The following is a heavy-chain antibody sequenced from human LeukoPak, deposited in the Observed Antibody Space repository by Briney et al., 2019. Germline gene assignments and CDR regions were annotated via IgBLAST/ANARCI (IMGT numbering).Heavy chain of an antibody. Sequence: GGSLRLSCAASGFTFSSYGMHWVRQAPGKGLDWVAVVSNDGSKKYYADSVKGRFTISRDNSKNTLSLQVSSLRTEDTAVYYCAKDRYSYAFEYSDSWGQGTLVTVSP. J-gene: IGHJ4*02. D-gene: IGHD5-18*01. CDR3: AKDRYSYAFEYSDS. V-gene: IGHV3-30*18. CDR2: VSNDGSKK. CDR1: GFTFSSYG.